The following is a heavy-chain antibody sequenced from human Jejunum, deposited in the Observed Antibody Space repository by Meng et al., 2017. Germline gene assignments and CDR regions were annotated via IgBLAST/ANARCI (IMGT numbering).Heavy chain of an antibody. Sequence: EVQLVESGGGLVKPGGSLRLSCAASGLTFNTAWMGWVRQAPGKGLEWVGRIKSKTDGETTDYAAPVKGRFTISRDDSQNTLYLQMNTLKTEDTAVYYCTTVGEAQYWGQGTLVTVSS. J-gene: IGHJ1*01. D-gene: IGHD3-10*01. V-gene: IGHV3-15*01. CDR2: IKSKTDGETT. CDR1: GLTFNTAW. CDR3: TTVGEAQY.